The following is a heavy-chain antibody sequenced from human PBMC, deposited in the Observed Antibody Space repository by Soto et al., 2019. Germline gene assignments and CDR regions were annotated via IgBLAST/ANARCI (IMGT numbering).Heavy chain of an antibody. CDR2: INHSGST. CDR3: GGTTLSYYYYGMDV. D-gene: IGHD1-1*01. V-gene: IGHV4-34*01. Sequence: SETLSLTCAVYGGSFSGYYWSWIRRPPGKGLEWIGEINHSGSTNYNPSLKSRVTISVDTSKNQFSLKLGSVTAADTAVYYCGGTTLSYYYYGMDVWGQGTTVTVS. J-gene: IGHJ6*02. CDR1: GGSFSGYY.